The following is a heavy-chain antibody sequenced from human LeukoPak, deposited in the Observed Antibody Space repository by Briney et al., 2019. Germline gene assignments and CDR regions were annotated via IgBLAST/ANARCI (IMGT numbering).Heavy chain of an antibody. J-gene: IGHJ4*02. CDR1: GGSFSGYY. CDR3: ARGSRFWLGNFFRQPPFFDY. V-gene: IGHV4-34*01. D-gene: IGHD6-19*01. Sequence: SETLSLTCAVYGGSFSGYYWSWIRQPPGKGLEWIGEINDSGSTNYNPSLKSRLTMSVDTSKNQFSLNLNSVTAADTAVYFCARGSRFWLGNFFRQPPFFDYWGQGILATVSS. CDR2: INDSGST.